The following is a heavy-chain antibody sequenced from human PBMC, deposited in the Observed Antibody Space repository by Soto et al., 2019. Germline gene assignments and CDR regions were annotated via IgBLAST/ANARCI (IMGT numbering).Heavy chain of an antibody. CDR3: ARDRPYYDSSGYYYYFDY. D-gene: IGHD3-22*01. J-gene: IGHJ4*02. Sequence: PSETLSLTCAVSGGSISSGGYSWSWIRQPPGKGLEWIGYIYHSGSTYYNPSLKSRITINPDTSKNQFSLQLNSVTPEDTAVYYCARDRPYYDSSGYYYYFDYWGQGTLVTVSS. V-gene: IGHV4-30-2*05. CDR2: IYHSGST. CDR1: GGSISSGGYS.